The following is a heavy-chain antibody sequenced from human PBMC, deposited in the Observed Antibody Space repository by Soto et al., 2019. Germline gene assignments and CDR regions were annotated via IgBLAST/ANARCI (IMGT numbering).Heavy chain of an antibody. D-gene: IGHD2-2*03. Sequence: GGSLRLSCAASGFTFDDYAMHWVRQAPGKGLEWVSGISWNSGSIGYADSVKGRFTISRDNAKNSLYLQMNSLRAEDTALYYCAKDLRGYSGSFDYWGQGTLVTVSS. CDR3: AKDLRGYSGSFDY. CDR2: ISWNSGSI. V-gene: IGHV3-9*01. CDR1: GFTFDDYA. J-gene: IGHJ4*02.